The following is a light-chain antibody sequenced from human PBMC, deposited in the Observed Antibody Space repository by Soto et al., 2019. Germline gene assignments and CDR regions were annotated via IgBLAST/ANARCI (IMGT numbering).Light chain of an antibody. Sequence: EIVMTQSPATLSVSPGERATLSCRASQSVCSTLAWYQQKPGQAPRLLVYGASTRATGIPARFSGSGSGTEFTLTISSLQSEDFAVYYCQQYNNWPLTFGGGTKVEIK. J-gene: IGKJ4*01. CDR2: GAS. CDR3: QQYNNWPLT. CDR1: QSVCST. V-gene: IGKV3-15*01.